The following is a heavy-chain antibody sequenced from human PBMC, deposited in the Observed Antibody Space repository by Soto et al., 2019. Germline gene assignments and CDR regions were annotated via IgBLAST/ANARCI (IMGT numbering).Heavy chain of an antibody. V-gene: IGHV1-8*01. J-gene: IGHJ5*02. D-gene: IGHD4-17*01. CDR1: GYTFTSYD. CDR2: MNPNSGNT. Sequence: QVKLVQSGAEVKKPGASVKVSCKASGYTFTSYDINWVRQATGQGLEYLGWMNPNSGNTGYVQKFQGRVTMTWDSSITTAYMELSSLRSEDTAVYFCARGVKYGAYSRWFDPWGQGTLVTVSS. CDR3: ARGVKYGAYSRWFDP.